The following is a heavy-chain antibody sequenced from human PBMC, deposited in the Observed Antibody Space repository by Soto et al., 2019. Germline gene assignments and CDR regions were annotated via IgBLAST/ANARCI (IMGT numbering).Heavy chain of an antibody. J-gene: IGHJ6*02. CDR3: ISQMVYQPRYYYYYGMDV. Sequence: GGFLRLSCAASGFTFSNAWMSWFRQAPGKGLEWVGRIKSKTDGGTTDYAAPVTGKFTISRDDSKTTLYLQMNSLKTEDTAVYYCISQMVYQPRYYYYYGMDVWGQGTTVTVSS. CDR1: GFTFSNAW. V-gene: IGHV3-15*01. CDR2: IKSKTDGGTT. D-gene: IGHD2-8*01.